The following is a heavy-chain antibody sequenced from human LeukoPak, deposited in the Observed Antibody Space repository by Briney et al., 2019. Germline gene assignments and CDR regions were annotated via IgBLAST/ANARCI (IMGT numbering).Heavy chain of an antibody. Sequence: GGSLRLSCAASGFTFSSYAMHWVRQAPGKGLEWVAAISHDGSNKYHADSVKGRFTISRDNSKNTVYLQMNSLRAEDTAVYFCAGSPKYSSSWFEYFQHWGQGTLVTVSS. J-gene: IGHJ1*01. CDR2: ISHDGSNK. CDR3: AGSPKYSSSWFEYFQH. CDR1: GFTFSSYA. D-gene: IGHD6-13*01. V-gene: IGHV3-30*01.